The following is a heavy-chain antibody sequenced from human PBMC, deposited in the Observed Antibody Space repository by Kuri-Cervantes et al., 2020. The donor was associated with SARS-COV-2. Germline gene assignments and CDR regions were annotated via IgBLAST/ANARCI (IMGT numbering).Heavy chain of an antibody. CDR1: GYSISSGYY. J-gene: IGHJ6*03. Sequence: GSLRLSCAVSGYSISSGYYWGWIRQPPGKGLEWIGSIYHSGSTNYNPSLKSRVTMSVDTSKNQFSLKLSSVTAADTAVYYCARVRVLDTAMVRGRDYYYYMDVWGKGTTVTVSS. CDR2: IYHSGST. CDR3: ARVRVLDTAMVRGRDYYYYMDV. D-gene: IGHD5-18*01. V-gene: IGHV4-38-2*01.